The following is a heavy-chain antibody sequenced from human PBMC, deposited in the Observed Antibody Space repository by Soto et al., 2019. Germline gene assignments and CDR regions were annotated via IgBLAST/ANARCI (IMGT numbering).Heavy chain of an antibody. Sequence: EVQLVESGGGLVQPGGSLRLSCAASGFMFSPFWMHWVRQVPGKGPVSVSRINSDGNSTSYADSVKGRFTISRDNAKNTLYLQMNSLRAEDTSVYYCARGSNHFDYWGQGTLSTVSS. V-gene: IGHV3-74*01. CDR1: GFMFSPFW. D-gene: IGHD4-4*01. CDR2: INSDGNST. CDR3: ARGSNHFDY. J-gene: IGHJ4*02.